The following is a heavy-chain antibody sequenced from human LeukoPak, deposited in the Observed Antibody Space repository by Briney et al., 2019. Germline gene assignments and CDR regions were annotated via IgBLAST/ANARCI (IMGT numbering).Heavy chain of an antibody. D-gene: IGHD6-13*01. J-gene: IGHJ6*04. CDR2: ISGSGGST. Sequence: GGSLRLSCAASGLTFSNYAMSWVRQAPGKGLEWVSAISGSGGSTYSADSVKGRFTISRDNSKNTLYLQMNSLRAADTAVYYCAKGHSSTWYGTDVWGKGTTVTVSS. CDR3: AKGHSSTWYGTDV. CDR1: GLTFSNYA. V-gene: IGHV3-23*01.